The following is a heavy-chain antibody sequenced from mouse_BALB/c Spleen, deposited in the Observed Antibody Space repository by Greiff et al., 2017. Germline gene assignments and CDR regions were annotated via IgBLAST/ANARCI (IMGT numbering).Heavy chain of an antibody. CDR2: INPSTGYT. J-gene: IGHJ4*01. Sequence: QVQLQQSGAELAKPGASVKMSCKASGYTFTSYWMHWVKQRPGQGLEWIGYINPSTGYTEYNQKFKDKATLTADKSSSTAYMQLSSLTSEDSAVYYCARSHYYGSSYYYAMDYWGQGTSVTVSS. CDR3: ARSHYYGSSYYYAMDY. CDR1: GYTFTSYW. D-gene: IGHD1-1*01. V-gene: IGHV1-7*01.